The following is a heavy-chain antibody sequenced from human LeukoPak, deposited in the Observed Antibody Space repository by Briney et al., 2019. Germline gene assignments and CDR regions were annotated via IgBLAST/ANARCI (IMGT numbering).Heavy chain of an antibody. D-gene: IGHD2-8*01. J-gene: IGHJ4*02. CDR3: ARDTKDY. CDR2: ITRTGDRI. V-gene: IGHV3-48*01. Sequence: GGSLRLSCAASRFTLSSYSMNWVRQAPGKGLEWIAYITRTGDRIQYADSVKGRFTISRDNAKNSLFLQMNSLRAEDTAVYYCARDTKDYWGQGTLVTVSS. CDR1: RFTLSSYS.